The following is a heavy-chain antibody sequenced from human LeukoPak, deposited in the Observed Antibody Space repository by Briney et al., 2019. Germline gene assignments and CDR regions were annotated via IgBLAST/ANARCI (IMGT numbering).Heavy chain of an antibody. J-gene: IGHJ6*03. Sequence: SETLSLTCAVYGRSFSGYYWSWIRQPPGKGLEWIGEVNHSGSANYKPSLRSRVIISVDRSKNQFSLRLRSVTAADTAVYYCARYSDRGFNYYYMDVWGNGTTVTISS. CDR3: ARYSDRGFNYYYMDV. V-gene: IGHV4-34*01. D-gene: IGHD3-10*01. CDR1: GRSFSGYY. CDR2: VNHSGSA.